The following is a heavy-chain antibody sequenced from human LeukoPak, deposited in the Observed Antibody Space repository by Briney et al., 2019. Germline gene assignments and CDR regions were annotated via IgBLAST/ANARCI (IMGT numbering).Heavy chain of an antibody. CDR3: ARALNGYFYAFDS. J-gene: IGHJ4*02. Sequence: SETLSLTCTVSGGPLSRGDDYWSSSRQPPGKGLEWIGYFFYTGRTYYNPSVKSRVSISVDTSKNQFSLNLTSVTAADTAVYYCARALNGYFYAFDSWGQGTLVTVSS. V-gene: IGHV4-30-4*01. D-gene: IGHD2/OR15-2a*01. CDR2: FFYTGRT. CDR1: GGPLSRGDDY.